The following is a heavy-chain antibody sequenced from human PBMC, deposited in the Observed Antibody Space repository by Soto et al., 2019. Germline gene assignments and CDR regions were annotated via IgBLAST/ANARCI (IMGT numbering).Heavy chain of an antibody. J-gene: IGHJ2*01. CDR2: ILPIFGTA. CDR3: AKSSIAAAGPSRYWYFDL. D-gene: IGHD6-13*01. Sequence: QVQLVQSGAEVKKPGTSVKVSCKASGGPFISYAISWVRQAPGQGLEWMGGILPIFGTANYAQKFQGRVTITADDSTSTAYMELSSLRSEDTAVYYCAKSSIAAAGPSRYWYFDLWGRGTLVTVSS. V-gene: IGHV1-69*12. CDR1: GGPFISYA.